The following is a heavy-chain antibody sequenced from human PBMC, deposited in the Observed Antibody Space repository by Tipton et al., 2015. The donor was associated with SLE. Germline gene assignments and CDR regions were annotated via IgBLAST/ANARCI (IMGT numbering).Heavy chain of an antibody. Sequence: QSGPEVKKPGASVKVSCKASGGTFSSYAISWVRQAPGQGLEWMGGIIPIFGTANYAQKFQGRVTITADESTSTAYMELSSLRSEDTAVYYCARDPYCGGDCYSGDYWGQGTLVTVSS. J-gene: IGHJ4*02. CDR3: ARDPYCGGDCYSGDY. CDR2: IIPIFGTA. D-gene: IGHD2-21*01. CDR1: GGTFSSYA. V-gene: IGHV1-69*13.